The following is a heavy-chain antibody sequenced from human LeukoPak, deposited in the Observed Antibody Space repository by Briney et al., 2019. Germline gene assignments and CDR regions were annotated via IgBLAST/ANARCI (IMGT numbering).Heavy chain of an antibody. CDR1: GGTFSSYA. CDR2: IIPILGIA. V-gene: IGHV1-69*04. D-gene: IGHD2-2*01. Sequence: GASVKVSCKASGGTFSSYAIRWVRQAPGQGLEWMGRIIPILGIANYAQKFQGRVTITADKSTSTAYMELSSLRSEDTAVYYCARDRDIVVVPATYWWFDPWGQGTLVTVSS. CDR3: ARDRDIVVVPATYWWFDP. J-gene: IGHJ5*02.